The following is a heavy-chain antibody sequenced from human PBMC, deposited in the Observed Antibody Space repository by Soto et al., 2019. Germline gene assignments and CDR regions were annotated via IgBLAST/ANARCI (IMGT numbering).Heavy chain of an antibody. J-gene: IGHJ3*02. CDR3: ASPSVVPYDAFDI. CDR1: GGTFSSYT. V-gene: IGHV1-69*02. CDR2: IIPILGIA. Sequence: SVKVSCKASGGTFSSYTISWVRQAPGQGLEWMGRIIPILGIANYAQKFQGRVTITADKSTSTAYMELSSLRSEDTAVYYCASPSVVPYDAFDIWGQGTMVTVSS. D-gene: IGHD2-2*01.